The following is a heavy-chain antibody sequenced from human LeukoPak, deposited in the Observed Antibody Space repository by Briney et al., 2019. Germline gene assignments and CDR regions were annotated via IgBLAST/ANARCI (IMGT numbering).Heavy chain of an antibody. CDR3: ARGRVVFRP. CDR2: INHSGST. J-gene: IGHJ5*02. CDR1: GGSFSGYY. D-gene: IGHD3-16*01. V-gene: IGHV4-34*01. Sequence: SETLSLTCAVYGGSFSGYYWSWIRQPPGKGLEWIGEINHSGSTYYNPSLKSRVTISVDTSKNQFSLKLSSVTAADTAVYYCARGRVVFRPWGQGTLVTASS.